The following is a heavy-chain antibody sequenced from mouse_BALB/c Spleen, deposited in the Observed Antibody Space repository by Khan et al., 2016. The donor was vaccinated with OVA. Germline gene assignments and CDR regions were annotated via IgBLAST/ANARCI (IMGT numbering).Heavy chain of an antibody. CDR2: IWSDGST. D-gene: IGHD2-10*01. Sequence: QVQLQQSGPGLVAPSQSLSITCTISGFSLSSYGIHWVRQPPGQGLEWLVVIWSDGSTTYNSTLQSRLSITKDNSKSQVFLKMNSLQTDDTAIYXCARQPYYHYYVMDYWGQGTSITVSS. V-gene: IGHV2-6-1*01. CDR1: GFSLSSYG. CDR3: ARQPYYHYYVMDY. J-gene: IGHJ4*01.